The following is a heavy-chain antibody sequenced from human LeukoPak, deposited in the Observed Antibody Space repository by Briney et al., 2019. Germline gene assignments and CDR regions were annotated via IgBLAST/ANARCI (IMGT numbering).Heavy chain of an antibody. CDR2: ITSSSTTI. D-gene: IGHD3-10*02. J-gene: IGHJ6*02. CDR1: GFTFSTYS. Sequence: GGSLRLSCAASGFTFSTYSMNWVRQAPGKGLEWISYITSSSTTIYYADSVKGRFTISRDNAKNSLYLQMNSLRVEDTAVYYCAKDLVSLIMFYYGMDVWGQGTTVTVSS. CDR3: AKDLVSLIMFYYGMDV. V-gene: IGHV3-48*01.